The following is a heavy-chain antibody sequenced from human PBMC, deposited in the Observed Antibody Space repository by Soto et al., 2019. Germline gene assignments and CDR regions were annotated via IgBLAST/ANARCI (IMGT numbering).Heavy chain of an antibody. V-gene: IGHV4-59*01. J-gene: IGHJ5*02. Sequence: QVQLQESGPGLVKPSETLSLTCTVSGGSISSYYWSWIRQPPGKGLEWIGYIYYSGSTNYNPSLQSRVTISVDTSKNQFSLKLSSVTAADTAVYYCAKMTTYYYGSGSYLGWFDPWGQGTLVTVSS. CDR3: AKMTTYYYGSGSYLGWFDP. CDR1: GGSISSYY. CDR2: IYYSGST. D-gene: IGHD3-10*01.